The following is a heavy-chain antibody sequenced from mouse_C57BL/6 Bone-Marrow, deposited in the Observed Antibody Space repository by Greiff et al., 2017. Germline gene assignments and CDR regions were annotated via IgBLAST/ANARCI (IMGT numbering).Heavy chain of an antibody. CDR2: IDPSDSET. CDR1: GYTFTSYW. CDR3: ARVEAYSNYFAWFAY. J-gene: IGHJ3*01. Sequence: VQLQQPGAELVRPGSSVKLSCKASGYTFTSYWMHWVKQRPIQGLEWIGNIDPSDSETHYNQKFKDKATLTVDKSSSTAYMQLSSLTSEDSAVXYCARVEAYSNYFAWFAYWGQGTLVTVSA. D-gene: IGHD2-5*01. V-gene: IGHV1-52*01.